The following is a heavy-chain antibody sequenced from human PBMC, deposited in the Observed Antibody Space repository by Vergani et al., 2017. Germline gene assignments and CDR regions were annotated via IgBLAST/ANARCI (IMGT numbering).Heavy chain of an antibody. V-gene: IGHV3-9*01. CDR3: AKGQQLVFFSVDV. CDR2: VSWNSETI. J-gene: IGHJ6*04. CDR1: GFRFDEYA. D-gene: IGHD6-13*01. Sequence: EEKLVESGGGLVQPGRSLRLSCEASGFRFDEYAMHWVRRVPGKGLEWVSGVSWNSETIRYADSVKGRFTISRDNANSSLYLQMDSLRPEDTAHYYCAKGQQLVFFSVDVWGSGTSLTVTA.